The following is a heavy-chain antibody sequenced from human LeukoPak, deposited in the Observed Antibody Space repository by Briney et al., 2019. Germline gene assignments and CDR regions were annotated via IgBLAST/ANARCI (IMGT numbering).Heavy chain of an antibody. V-gene: IGHV4-39*07. CDR3: ARRDYSSDLDY. CDR1: GGSLNNYY. Sequence: SETLSLTCTVSGGSLNNYYWGWIRQPPGKGLEWIGSIYYSGSTYYNPSLKSRVTIPVDTSKNQFSLKLSSVTAADTAVYYCARRDYSSDLDYWGQGTLVTVSS. J-gene: IGHJ4*02. CDR2: IYYSGST. D-gene: IGHD6-19*01.